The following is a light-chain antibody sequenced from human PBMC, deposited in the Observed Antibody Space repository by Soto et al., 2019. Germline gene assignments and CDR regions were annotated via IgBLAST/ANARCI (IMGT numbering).Light chain of an antibody. CDR3: QQYNKWPPLT. CDR2: AAS. CDR1: QSITSD. V-gene: IGKV3-15*01. J-gene: IGKJ4*01. Sequence: EILMTQSPATLSVSPGERATLSCRASQSITSDLAWYQQKPGQAPRLLIYAASTRATGVPARFSGSGSGTEFTLTISNLQSEDFAVYYRQQYNKWPPLTFGGGTKVDIK.